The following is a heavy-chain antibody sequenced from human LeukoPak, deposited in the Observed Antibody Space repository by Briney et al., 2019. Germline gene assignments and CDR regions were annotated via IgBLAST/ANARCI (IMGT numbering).Heavy chain of an antibody. CDR2: INPDGSST. Sequence: GGSLRLSCAASGFTVSSNYMSWVRQAPGKGLVWVSRINPDGSSTRYADSVNGRFTISRDNAKNTLYLQMNSLRDEDTAVYYCARGLAAAGNSFDSWGQGTLVTVSS. V-gene: IGHV3-74*01. J-gene: IGHJ4*02. D-gene: IGHD6-13*01. CDR1: GFTVSSNY. CDR3: ARGLAAAGNSFDS.